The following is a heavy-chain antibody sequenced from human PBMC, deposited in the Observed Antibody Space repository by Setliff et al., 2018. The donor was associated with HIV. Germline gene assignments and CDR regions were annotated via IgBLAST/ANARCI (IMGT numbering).Heavy chain of an antibody. CDR2: IYVSGST. Sequence: LSLTCTVSGGSITSGTYFWSWIRQPAGKGLEWIGRIYVSGSTNYNPPLKSRLTISLDTSKNQFSLRLNSVTAADTAVYYCARGGDFSGSGPLGSWGQGTLVTVSS. V-gene: IGHV4-61*02. D-gene: IGHD3-10*01. J-gene: IGHJ5*02. CDR3: ARGGDFSGSGPLGS. CDR1: GGSITSGTYF.